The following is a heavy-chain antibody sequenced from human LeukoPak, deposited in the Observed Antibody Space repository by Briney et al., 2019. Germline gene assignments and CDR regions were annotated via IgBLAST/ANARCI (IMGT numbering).Heavy chain of an antibody. V-gene: IGHV1-69*05. CDR1: VGTFSSYA. CDR3: AAHGSMVRGVIRYYYYMDV. Sequence: SVKVSCKASVGTFSSYAISWVRQAPGQGLEWMGGIIPIFGTANYAQKFQGRVTITTDESTSTAYMELSSLRSEDTAVYYCAAHGSMVRGVIRYYYYMDVWGKGTTVTVSS. J-gene: IGHJ6*03. CDR2: IIPIFGTA. D-gene: IGHD3-10*01.